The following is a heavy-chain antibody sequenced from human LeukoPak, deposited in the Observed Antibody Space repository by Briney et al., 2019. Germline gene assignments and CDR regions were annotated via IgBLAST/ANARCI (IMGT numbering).Heavy chain of an antibody. Sequence: PSETLSLTCTVSGGSISSYYWSWIRQPPGKGLEWIGYIYYSGSTNYNPSLKSRVTISVDKSKNQFSLKLISVTAADTAVYYCAREQDNEGWFGPWGQGTLVTVSS. CDR3: AREQDNEGWFGP. CDR2: IYYSGST. V-gene: IGHV4-59*01. CDR1: GGSISSYY. J-gene: IGHJ5*02. D-gene: IGHD1-1*01.